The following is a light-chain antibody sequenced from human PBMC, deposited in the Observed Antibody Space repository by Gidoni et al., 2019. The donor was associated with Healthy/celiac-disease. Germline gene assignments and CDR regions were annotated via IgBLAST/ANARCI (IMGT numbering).Light chain of an antibody. CDR3: QQYNSYSRDT. V-gene: IGKV1-5*03. CDR1: QSISSW. Sequence: DIQMTQSPSTLSASVGDRVTITCRASQSISSWLAWYQQKPGKAPKLLIYKASSLESGVPSRFSGSGSGTEFTLTISSLQPDDFATYYCQQYNSYSRDTFXQXTKLEIK. J-gene: IGKJ2*01. CDR2: KAS.